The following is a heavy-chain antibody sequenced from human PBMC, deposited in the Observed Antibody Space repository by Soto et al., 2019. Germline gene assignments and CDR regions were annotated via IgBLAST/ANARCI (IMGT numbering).Heavy chain of an antibody. J-gene: IGHJ6*02. CDR2: IYAGDSDT. CDR1: GYSFTSYW. CDR3: ARREMASTLDGMYX. D-gene: IGHD1-26*01. V-gene: IGHV5-51*01. Sequence: GESLKIACKGSGYSFTSYWIAWVRQMPGKGLELMVIIYAGDSDTRYSPSFQGQVTISADRSISTAYLQWSSLKSSDSAMYYCARREMASTLDGMYXWGQVTMVTVS.